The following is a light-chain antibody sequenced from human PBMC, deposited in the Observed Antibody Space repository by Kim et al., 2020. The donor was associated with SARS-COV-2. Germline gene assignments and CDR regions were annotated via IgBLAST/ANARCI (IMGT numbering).Light chain of an antibody. CDR2: AAS. J-gene: IGKJ4*01. Sequence: MSPGERAPLACRASQSVRSNLAWYQQKPGQAPRLLIYAASSRVTGIPAKFSGSGSETEFTLTISSLQSEDFAVYYCQQYDKWPLTFGGGTKVDIK. CDR3: QQYDKWPLT. CDR1: QSVRSN. V-gene: IGKV3-15*01.